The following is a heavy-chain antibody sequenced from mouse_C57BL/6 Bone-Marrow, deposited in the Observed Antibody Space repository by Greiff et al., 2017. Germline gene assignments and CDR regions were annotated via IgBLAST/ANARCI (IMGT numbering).Heavy chain of an antibody. Sequence: EVQVVESGGGLVQSGRSLRLSCATSGFTFSDFYMEWVRQAPGKGLEWIAASRNKANDYTTAFSASVKGRFSVSRDTSQSILYLQMNALRAEDTAIYYCARDHHYYGLDYWGQGTTLTVSS. CDR1: GFTFSDFY. CDR2: SRNKANDYTT. CDR3: ARDHHYYGLDY. D-gene: IGHD1-2*01. J-gene: IGHJ2*01. V-gene: IGHV7-1*01.